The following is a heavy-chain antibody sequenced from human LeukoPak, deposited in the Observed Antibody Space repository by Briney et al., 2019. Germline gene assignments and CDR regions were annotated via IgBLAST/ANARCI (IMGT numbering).Heavy chain of an antibody. CDR1: GFTFSTYA. CDR3: AKNWVASSWFNWFDP. Sequence: GGSLRLSCAASGFTFSTYALSWIRQAPGKGLEWVSSISGSAGGTYYADSVKGRFTISRDNSKNTLYPQMHSLRAEDTAVYYCAKNWVASSWFNWFDPWGQGTLVTVSS. J-gene: IGHJ5*02. D-gene: IGHD6-13*01. V-gene: IGHV3-23*01. CDR2: ISGSAGGT.